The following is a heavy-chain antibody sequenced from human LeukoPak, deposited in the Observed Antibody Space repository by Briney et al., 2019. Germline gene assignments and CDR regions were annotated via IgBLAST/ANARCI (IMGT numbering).Heavy chain of an antibody. CDR3: TRDSQLEWFYS. J-gene: IGHJ5*01. Sequence: SETLSLTCTVSGGSISSYYWGWIRQSPGKGLEWIGTIYYDGSTYYNPSLKSRVTISMDTSKNQFSLNLRSVTAADTAVYYCTRDSQLEWFYSWGQGTLVTVSS. CDR2: IYYDGST. CDR1: GGSISSYY. D-gene: IGHD3-10*01. V-gene: IGHV4-39*07.